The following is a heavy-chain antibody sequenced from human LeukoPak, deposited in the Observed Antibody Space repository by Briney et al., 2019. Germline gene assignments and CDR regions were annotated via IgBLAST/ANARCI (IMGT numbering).Heavy chain of an antibody. CDR2: ISAYNGNT. CDR1: GYTFTSYG. J-gene: IGHJ3*02. V-gene: IGHV1-18*01. CDR3: ARVLITFGGVIVMPYAFDI. Sequence: GASVKVSCKASGYTFTSYGISWVRQAPGQGLEWMGWISAYNGNTNYAQKLQGRVTMTTDTSTSTAYMELRSLRSDDTAVYYCARVLITFGGVIVMPYAFDIWGQGTMVTVSS. D-gene: IGHD3-16*02.